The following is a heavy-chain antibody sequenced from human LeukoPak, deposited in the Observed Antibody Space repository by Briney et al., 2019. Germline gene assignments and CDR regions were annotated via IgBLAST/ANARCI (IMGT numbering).Heavy chain of an antibody. J-gene: IGHJ4*02. Sequence: ASVKVSCKVSGFPLTDLSMHWVRQAPGKGLEWMGTFAPEDGEAIYAQKFQGRVTMTEDTSTDTAYMELSSLRSDDTGVYYCATDGGSGSYPYYWGQGTLVTVSS. D-gene: IGHD3-10*01. V-gene: IGHV1-24*01. CDR3: ATDGGSGSYPYY. CDR1: GFPLTDLS. CDR2: FAPEDGEA.